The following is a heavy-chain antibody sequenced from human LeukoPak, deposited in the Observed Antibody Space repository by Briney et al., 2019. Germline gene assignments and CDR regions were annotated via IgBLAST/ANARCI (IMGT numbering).Heavy chain of an antibody. CDR1: GGSISSSNW. Sequence: GTLSLTCAVSGGSISSSNWWSWVRQPPGKGLEWVSYISSSGSTIYYADSVKGRFTISRDNAKNSLYLQMNSLRAEDTAVYYCARDLTTVVNKAAERSRDYWGQGTLVTVSS. D-gene: IGHD4-23*01. J-gene: IGHJ4*02. CDR2: ISSSGSTI. CDR3: ARDLTTVVNKAAERSRDY. V-gene: IGHV3-11*01.